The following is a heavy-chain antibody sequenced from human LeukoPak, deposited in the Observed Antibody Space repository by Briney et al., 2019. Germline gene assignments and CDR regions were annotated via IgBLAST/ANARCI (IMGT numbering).Heavy chain of an antibody. D-gene: IGHD3-22*01. CDR3: ARDKEWHYDSSGYPDY. J-gene: IGHJ4*02. Sequence: GGSLRLSCAASGFTFSSYGMHWVRQAPGKGLEWVAVIWYDGSNKYYADSVKGRFTISRDNSKNTLYLQMNSLRAEDTAVYYCARDKEWHYDSSGYPDYWGQGTLVTVSS. V-gene: IGHV3-33*01. CDR1: GFTFSSYG. CDR2: IWYDGSNK.